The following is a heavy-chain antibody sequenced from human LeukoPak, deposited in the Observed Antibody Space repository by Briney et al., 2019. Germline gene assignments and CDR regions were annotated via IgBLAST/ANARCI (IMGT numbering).Heavy chain of an antibody. J-gene: IGHJ4*02. Sequence: PGGSLRLSCAASGFSFSDFYMSWIRQTPGKGLEWMSLISSSITYTNYADSVRGRFTISRDNSKNSLYLQMNTLRAEDTAVYYCAREIAVVGSFDNWGRGTLVTVSS. D-gene: IGHD6-19*01. CDR2: ISSSITYT. CDR1: GFSFSDFY. CDR3: AREIAVVGSFDN. V-gene: IGHV3-11*05.